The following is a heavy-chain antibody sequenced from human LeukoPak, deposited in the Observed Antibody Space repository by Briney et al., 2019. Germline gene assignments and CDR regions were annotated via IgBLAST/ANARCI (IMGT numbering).Heavy chain of an antibody. CDR2: ISGSGVST. Sequence: GGSLSLSCAASGFTFSNAWMSWVRQAPGKGLEWVSAISGSGVSTYYADSVKGRFTISRDNSKKTLYLQIHSLRAEDTALYYCAKGKGSPSSSIDWWGQGTLVTVSS. D-gene: IGHD2-15*01. CDR1: GFTFSNAW. J-gene: IGHJ4*02. CDR3: AKGKGSPSSSIDW. V-gene: IGHV3-23*01.